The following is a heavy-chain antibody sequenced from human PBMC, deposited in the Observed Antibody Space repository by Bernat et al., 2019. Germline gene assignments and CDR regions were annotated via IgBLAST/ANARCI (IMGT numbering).Heavy chain of an antibody. Sequence: QVQLVESGGGLVKPGGSLRLSCAASGFTFSDYYMSWIRQAPGKGLEWVSYISSSSTYTNYADSVKGRFTISRDNARNSLYLQMNSLRVEDTAVYYCARELESPLLSPGYWGQGTLVTVSS. V-gene: IGHV3-11*06. CDR3: ARELESPLLSPGY. D-gene: IGHD2-21*01. CDR2: ISSSSTYT. J-gene: IGHJ4*02. CDR1: GFTFSDYY.